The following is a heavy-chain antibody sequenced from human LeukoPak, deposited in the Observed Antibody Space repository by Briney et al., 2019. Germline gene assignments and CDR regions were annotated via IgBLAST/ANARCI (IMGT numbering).Heavy chain of an antibody. CDR1: GGTFSSYA. Sequence: GASVKVSCKASGGTFSSYAISWVRQAPGQGLEWMGGIIPIFGTANYAQKFQGRVTITADKSTSTAYMELSSLRSEDTAVYYCARDAGTTGTYFDYWGQGTLVTVSS. V-gene: IGHV1-69*06. CDR3: ARDAGTTGTYFDY. CDR2: IIPIFGTA. D-gene: IGHD1-7*01. J-gene: IGHJ4*02.